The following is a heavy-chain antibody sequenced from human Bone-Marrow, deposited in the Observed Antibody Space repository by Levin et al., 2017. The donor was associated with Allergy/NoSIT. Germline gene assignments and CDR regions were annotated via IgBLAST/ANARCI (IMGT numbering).Heavy chain of an antibody. J-gene: IGHJ5*02. Sequence: LSLTCAASGFTFSSYGMHWVRQAPGKGLEWVAVIWYDGSNKYYADSVKGRFTISRDNSKNTLYLQMNSLRAEDTAVYYCASDTIRRVFDPWGQGTLVTVSS. CDR3: ASDTIRRVFDP. V-gene: IGHV3-33*01. CDR2: IWYDGSNK. CDR1: GFTFSSYG. D-gene: IGHD3-9*01.